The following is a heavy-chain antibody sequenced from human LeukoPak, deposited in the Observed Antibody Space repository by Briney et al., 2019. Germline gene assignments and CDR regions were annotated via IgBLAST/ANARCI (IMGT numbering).Heavy chain of an antibody. J-gene: IGHJ5*02. CDR1: GFTFSSYG. D-gene: IGHD2-21*01. V-gene: IGHV3-30*02. CDR3: AKDRSMWWRYNWFDP. Sequence: GGSLRLSCAASGFTFSSYGMHWVRQAPGKGLEWVAFIRYDGSNKYYADSVKGRFTISRDNSKNTLYLQMNSLRAEDTAVYYCAKDRSMWWRYNWFDPWGQGTLVTVSS. CDR2: IRYDGSNK.